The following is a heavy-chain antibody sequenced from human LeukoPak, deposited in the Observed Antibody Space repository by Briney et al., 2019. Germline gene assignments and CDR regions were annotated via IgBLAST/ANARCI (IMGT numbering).Heavy chain of an antibody. CDR2: VNTNSGGT. CDR1: GYSFTDYY. V-gene: IGHV1-2*02. Sequence: ASVMLSCKASGYSFTDYYMHWLRQAPGQGLEWMGWVNTNSGGTKYAQNFQGRVTMTRDTSISTAYMELSRLRSDDTAVYYCAKNPYEYYFDYWGQGTLVTVSS. D-gene: IGHD5-12*01. CDR3: AKNPYEYYFDY. J-gene: IGHJ4*02.